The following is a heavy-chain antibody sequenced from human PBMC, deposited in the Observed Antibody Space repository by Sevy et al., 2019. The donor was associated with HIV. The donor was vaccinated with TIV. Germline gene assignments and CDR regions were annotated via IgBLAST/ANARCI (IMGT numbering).Heavy chain of an antibody. CDR2: ISGSGGRT. V-gene: IGHV3-23*01. J-gene: IGHJ4*02. CDR3: ARVVVTATYYFDY. CDR1: GFTFSSYA. Sequence: GGSLRLSCAASGFTFSSYAMTWVRQAPGKGLEWVSAISGSGGRTYFADSVEGRFTISRDNSENTLYLQVNSLRAEDTAVYYCARVVVTATYYFDYWGQGTLVTVSS. D-gene: IGHD2-21*02.